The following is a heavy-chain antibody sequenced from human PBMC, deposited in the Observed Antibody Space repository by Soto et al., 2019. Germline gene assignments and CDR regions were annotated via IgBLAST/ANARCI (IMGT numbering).Heavy chain of an antibody. CDR3: AKTESAYSGLSQV. CDR1: GFTFSKSG. V-gene: IGHV3-30*18. Sequence: QVQLVESGGGVVQPGRSLRLSCSASGFTFSKSGVTWVRQAPGKGLEWMTSISYDGNVKYYRDSVKGRFTISRDNSKNTVYLQMNSLSPDDTAVYYCAKTESAYSGLSQVWGSGTTVIVSS. CDR2: ISYDGNVK. D-gene: IGHD5-12*01. J-gene: IGHJ6*04.